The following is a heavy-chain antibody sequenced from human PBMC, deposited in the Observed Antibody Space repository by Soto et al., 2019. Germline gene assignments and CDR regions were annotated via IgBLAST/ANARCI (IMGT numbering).Heavy chain of an antibody. V-gene: IGHV4-30-4*01. CDR3: ARGRGYSYGLDP. D-gene: IGHD5-18*01. J-gene: IGHJ5*02. CDR2: ISYSGTT. CDR1: GDAISSINNY. Sequence: QVQLQESGPGLVKPSQTLSLTCTVSGDAISSINNYWSWIRQPPGEGLEWIGFISYSGTTSYSPSLKSRFAISLDKSKNPFSRSLNFVTAADTAVYYCARGRGYSYGLDPWGQGSLVTVSS.